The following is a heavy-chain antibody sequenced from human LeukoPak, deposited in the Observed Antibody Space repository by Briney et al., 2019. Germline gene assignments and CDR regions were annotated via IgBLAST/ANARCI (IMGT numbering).Heavy chain of an antibody. V-gene: IGHV3-21*01. CDR2: ISSSSSYI. CDR3: ARVRSSWYGGFDAFDI. Sequence: GGPLRLSCAASGFTFSSYSMNWVRPAPGKGLEWVSSISSSSSYIYYADSVKGRFTISRDNAKNSLYLQMNSLRAEDTAVYYCARVRSSWYGGFDAFDIWGQGTMGTVSS. J-gene: IGHJ3*02. D-gene: IGHD6-13*01. CDR1: GFTFSSYS.